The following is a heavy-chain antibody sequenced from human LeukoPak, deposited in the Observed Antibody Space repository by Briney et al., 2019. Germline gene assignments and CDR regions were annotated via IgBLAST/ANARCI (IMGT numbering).Heavy chain of an antibody. Sequence: SETLSLTCRVSGASISPSYWSWLRQPPGRGLEWIGYIYHSGTTNYNTSLASRVTISLDMSKNQFSLRLSSVSAVGTAIYYCARGPPDRADIWGQGTKVTVSS. CDR3: ARGPPDRADI. V-gene: IGHV4-59*01. D-gene: IGHD3-16*02. CDR1: GASISPSY. J-gene: IGHJ3*02. CDR2: IYHSGTT.